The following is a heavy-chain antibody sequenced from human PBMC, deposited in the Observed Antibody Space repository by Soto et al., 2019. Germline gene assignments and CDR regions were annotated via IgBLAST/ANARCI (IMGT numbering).Heavy chain of an antibody. D-gene: IGHD2-15*01. V-gene: IGHV3-23*01. CDR3: AKASDGGWPYYFDS. CDR1: GFTFSDYF. Sequence: GGSLRLSCAASGFTFSDYFMTWIRQAPGKGLEWVAAIRSNTGVTHYADSMRDRFTISRVNSANTIFLQMNSLRVEDSAVYFCAKASDGGWPYYFDSWGQGALVTVSS. J-gene: IGHJ4*02. CDR2: IRSNTGVT.